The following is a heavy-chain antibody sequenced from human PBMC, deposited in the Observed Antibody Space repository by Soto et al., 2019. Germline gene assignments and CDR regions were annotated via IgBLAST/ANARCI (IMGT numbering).Heavy chain of an antibody. J-gene: IGHJ4*02. V-gene: IGHV3-74*01. D-gene: IGHD3-22*01. CDR1: GFTFSSYW. CDR2: INTDGSTK. Sequence: PGGSLRLSCAASGFTFSSYWMHWVRQAPGKGLEWVSRINTDGSTKNYAESVKGRFTISRDNSKNTLYLQMNSLRAEDTAVYYCARDYYYDSSGYSDYWGQGTLVTVSS. CDR3: ARDYYYDSSGYSDY.